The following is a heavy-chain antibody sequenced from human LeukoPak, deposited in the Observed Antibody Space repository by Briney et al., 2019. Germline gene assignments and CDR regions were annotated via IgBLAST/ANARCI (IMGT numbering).Heavy chain of an antibody. V-gene: IGHV3-7*01. CDR2: IKSDGSED. J-gene: IGHJ4*02. Sequence: PGGSLRLSCTTSGLAFRNFWIYWVRQAPGKGLEWVASIKSDGSEDFYADSVRGRFTISRDNANNSLYLQMKNLKVEDTALYYCAVDRRFKTLDYWGQGTLVTVSS. CDR3: AVDRRFKTLDY. CDR1: GLAFRNFW.